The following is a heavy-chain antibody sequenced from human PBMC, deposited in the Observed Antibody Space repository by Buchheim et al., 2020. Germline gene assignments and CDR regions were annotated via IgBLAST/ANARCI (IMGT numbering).Heavy chain of an antibody. CDR2: IKQDGSEK. Sequence: EVQLVESGGGLVQPGGSLRLSCAASGFTFSSYWMSWVRQAPGKGLEWVANIKQDGSEKYYVDSVKGRFTISRANAKNSLYLQMNSLRAEDTAVYYCARDSYGDYVRTVLDYWGQGTL. CDR3: ARDSYGDYVRTVLDY. V-gene: IGHV3-7*01. J-gene: IGHJ4*02. CDR1: GFTFSSYW. D-gene: IGHD4-17*01.